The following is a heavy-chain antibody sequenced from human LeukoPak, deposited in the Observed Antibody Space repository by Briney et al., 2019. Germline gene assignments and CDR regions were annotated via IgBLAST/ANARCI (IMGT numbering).Heavy chain of an antibody. Sequence: ASVKVSCKVSGYTLTELSMHWVRQAPGKGLEWMGGFDPEDGETIYAQKFQGRVTMTTDTSTSTAYMELRSLRSDDTAVYYCAREPRAVASDYWGQGTLATVSS. CDR2: FDPEDGET. V-gene: IGHV1-24*01. CDR3: AREPRAVASDY. CDR1: GYTLTELS. D-gene: IGHD6-19*01. J-gene: IGHJ4*02.